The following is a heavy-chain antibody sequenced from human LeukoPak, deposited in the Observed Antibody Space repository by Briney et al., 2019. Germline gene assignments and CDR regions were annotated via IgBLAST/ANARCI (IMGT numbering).Heavy chain of an antibody. J-gene: IGHJ4*02. Sequence: PGGSLRLSCAASGFTFSSDSMNWVREAPGKGLEWVSSISSSSSYIYYADSVKGRFTISRDNAKNSLYLQMNSLRAEDTAVYYCARDREDIAVAGPGYWGQGTLVTVSS. D-gene: IGHD6-19*01. V-gene: IGHV3-21*01. CDR2: ISSSSSYI. CDR1: GFTFSSDS. CDR3: ARDREDIAVAGPGY.